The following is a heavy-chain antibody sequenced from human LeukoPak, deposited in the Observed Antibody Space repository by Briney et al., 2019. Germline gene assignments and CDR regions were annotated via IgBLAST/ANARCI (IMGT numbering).Heavy chain of an antibody. Sequence: GGSLRLSCAASGFTFSSYEMNWVRQAPGKGLEWIAYITRTGDRIQYADSVKGRFTISRDNAKNFLYLQMNSLRAEDTAFYYCARVVYGDSLNYMDAWGKGTTVTVSS. CDR1: GFTFSSYE. V-gene: IGHV3-48*03. D-gene: IGHD4-17*01. CDR2: ITRTGDRI. CDR3: ARVVYGDSLNYMDA. J-gene: IGHJ6*03.